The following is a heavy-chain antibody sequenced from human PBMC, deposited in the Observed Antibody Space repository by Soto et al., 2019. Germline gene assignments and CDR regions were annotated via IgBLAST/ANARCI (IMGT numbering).Heavy chain of an antibody. V-gene: IGHV3-48*01. CDR1: GFTFSSYS. Sequence: EVQLVESGGGLVQPGGSLRLSCAASGFTFSSYSMNWVRQAPGKGLEWVSYISSSSSTIYYADSVKGRFTISRDNAKNSLYLQMNSLRAEDTAVYYCAASYDFWSGYPIDYWGQGTLVTVSS. CDR3: AASYDFWSGYPIDY. CDR2: ISSSSSTI. J-gene: IGHJ4*02. D-gene: IGHD3-3*01.